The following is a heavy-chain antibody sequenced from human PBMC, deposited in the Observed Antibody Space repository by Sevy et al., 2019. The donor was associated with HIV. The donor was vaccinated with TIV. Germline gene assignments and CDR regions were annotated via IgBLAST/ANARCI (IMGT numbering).Heavy chain of an antibody. D-gene: IGHD3-10*01. Sequence: GGSLRLSCAASGFTFSNALMSWVRQAPGKGLEWVGRIKSKTDGGTTDYAAPVKGRFTISRDDSKNTLYLQMNSLKTEDTAVYYCTTDLSWYYSGSGTNRLHRPGRYYMDVWGKGTTVTVSS. CDR2: IKSKTDGGTT. V-gene: IGHV3-15*01. CDR1: GFTFSNAL. CDR3: TTDLSWYYSGSGTNRLHRPGRYYMDV. J-gene: IGHJ6*03.